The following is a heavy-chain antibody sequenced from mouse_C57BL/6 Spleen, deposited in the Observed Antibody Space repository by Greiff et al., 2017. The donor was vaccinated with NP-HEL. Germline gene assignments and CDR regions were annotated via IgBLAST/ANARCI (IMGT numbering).Heavy chain of an antibody. CDR2: IDPSDSET. CDR3: ARGEIWYYFDY. CDR1: GYTFTSYW. J-gene: IGHJ2*01. Sequence: QVQLQQPGAELVRPGSSVKLSCKASGYTFTSYWMHWVKQRPIQGLEWIGNIDPSDSETHYNQKFKDKATLTVDKSSSTAYMQLSSLTSADSAVYYCARGEIWYYFDYWGQGTTLTVSS. V-gene: IGHV1-52*01.